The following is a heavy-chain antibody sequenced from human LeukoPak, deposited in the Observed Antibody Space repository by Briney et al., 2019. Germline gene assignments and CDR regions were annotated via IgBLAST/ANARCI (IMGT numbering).Heavy chain of an antibody. V-gene: IGHV3-30*18. CDR2: ISYDGSNK. CDR3: AKPWDFLYSPGGNYFDY. Sequence: PGGSLRLSCAASGFTFSSYGMHWVRQAPGKGLEWVAVISYDGSNKYYADSVKGRFTISRGNSKNTLYLQMNSLRAEDTAVYYCAKPWDFLYSPGGNYFDYWGQGTLVTVSS. D-gene: IGHD4-11*01. J-gene: IGHJ4*02. CDR1: GFTFSSYG.